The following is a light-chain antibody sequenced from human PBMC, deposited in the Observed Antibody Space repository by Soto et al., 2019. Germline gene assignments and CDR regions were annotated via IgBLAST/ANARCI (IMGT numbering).Light chain of an antibody. CDR3: SSYAGSNNYV. Sequence: QSALTQPASVSGSPGQSIAISCTGTSSDVGAYDYVSWYQQHPGKAPKVMVFDVNHRPSGVSNRFSGSKSGNTASLTVSGLQAEDEADYYCSSYAGSNNYVFGTGTKVTVL. CDR1: SSDVGAYDY. CDR2: DVN. V-gene: IGLV2-14*03. J-gene: IGLJ1*01.